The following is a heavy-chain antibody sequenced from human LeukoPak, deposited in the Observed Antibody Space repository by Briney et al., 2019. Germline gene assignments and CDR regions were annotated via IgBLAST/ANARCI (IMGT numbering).Heavy chain of an antibody. CDR1: GFTFSSYS. D-gene: IGHD3-10*01. CDR2: ISSSSSYI. J-gene: IGHJ4*02. CDR3: ARIPPYGSGSD. V-gene: IGHV3-21*04. Sequence: MTGGSLRLSCAASGFTFSSYSMNWVRQAPGKGLEWVSSISSSSSYIYYADSVKGRFTISRDNSKNTLYLQMNSLRAEDTAVYYCARIPPYGSGSDWGQGTLVTVSS.